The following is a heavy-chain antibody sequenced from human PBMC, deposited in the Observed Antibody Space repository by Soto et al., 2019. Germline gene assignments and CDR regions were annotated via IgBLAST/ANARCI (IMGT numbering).Heavy chain of an antibody. CDR2: LIHGGST. Sequence: QVRLEQWGAGLLKPSETLSLTCAIYGASLGGFHWTWLRQAPGKGLEWIGELIHGGSTNYNPSLKSRVSFSLDTSKNQISLHLMSVTAADTVVYYCARSPLGYDYVRQTWREVGDSFDIWGRGTMVTVSS. CDR3: ARSPLGYDYVRQTWREVGDSFDI. CDR1: GASLGGFH. V-gene: IGHV4-34*12. D-gene: IGHD3-16*01. J-gene: IGHJ3*02.